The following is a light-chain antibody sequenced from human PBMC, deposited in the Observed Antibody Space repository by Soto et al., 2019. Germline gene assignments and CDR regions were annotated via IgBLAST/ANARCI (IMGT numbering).Light chain of an antibody. CDR3: SSYTRSSTLYV. CDR1: SSDVGGYNY. V-gene: IGLV2-14*01. J-gene: IGLJ1*01. CDR2: EVS. Sequence: QSALTQPRSVSGSPGQSVTISCTGTSSDVGGYNYVSWYQQHPGKAPKLMIYEVSNRPSGVSNRFSGSKSGNTASLTISGLQAEDEADYYCSSYTRSSTLYVFGTGTKVTV.